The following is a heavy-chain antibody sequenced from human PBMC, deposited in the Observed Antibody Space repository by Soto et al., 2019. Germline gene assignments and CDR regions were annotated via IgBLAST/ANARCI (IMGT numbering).Heavy chain of an antibody. CDR1: GGSISSGDYY. CDR2: IYYSGST. Sequence: SETLSLTCTVSGGSISSGDYYWSWIRQPPGKGLEWIGYIYYSGSTYYNPSLKSRVTISVDTSKNQFSLKLSSVTAADTAVYYCAREGVSGDYYYGMDVWGQGTTVTVSS. V-gene: IGHV4-30-4*01. D-gene: IGHD3-10*01. J-gene: IGHJ6*02. CDR3: AREGVSGDYYYGMDV.